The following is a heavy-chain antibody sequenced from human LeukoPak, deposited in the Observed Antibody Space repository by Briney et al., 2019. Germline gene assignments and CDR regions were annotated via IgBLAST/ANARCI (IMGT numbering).Heavy chain of an antibody. CDR2: ISYDGSNK. V-gene: IGHV3-30-3*01. Sequence: GRSLRLSCAASEFTFSSYAMHWVRQAPGKGLEWVAVISYDGSNKYYADSVKGRFTISRDNSKNTLYLQMNSLRAEDTAVYYCARDKMGATFDYWGQGTLVTVSP. D-gene: IGHD1-26*01. J-gene: IGHJ4*02. CDR3: ARDKMGATFDY. CDR1: EFTFSSYA.